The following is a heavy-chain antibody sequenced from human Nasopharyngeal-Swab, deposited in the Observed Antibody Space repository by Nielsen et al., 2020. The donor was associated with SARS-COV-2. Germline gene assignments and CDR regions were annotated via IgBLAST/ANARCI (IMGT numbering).Heavy chain of an antibody. CDR3: ARGKEGVVPAALGMVFYYYYYMDV. J-gene: IGHJ6*03. Sequence: GSLRLSCAVYGWSFSGYYWSWLRQPPGKGLEWIGEINHSGSTNYNPSIKSRVTISVDTSKNQFSLKLSSVIAADTAVYYCARGKEGVVPAALGMVFYYYYYMDVWGKGTTVTVSS. V-gene: IGHV4-34*01. D-gene: IGHD2-2*01. CDR2: INHSGST. CDR1: GWSFSGYY.